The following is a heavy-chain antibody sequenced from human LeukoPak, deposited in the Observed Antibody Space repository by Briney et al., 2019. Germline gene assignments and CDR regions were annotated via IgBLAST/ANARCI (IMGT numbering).Heavy chain of an antibody. CDR3: ARQSRDGSKTRGYYFDS. CDR2: IDPSDSYT. D-gene: IGHD3-10*01. J-gene: IGHJ4*02. Sequence: GESLRISCKGSGYSFTSYWISWVRQMPGKGLEWMGRIDPSDSYTNYSPSFQGHVTISADKSISTAYLQWSSLKASDTAMYYCARQSRDGSKTRGYYFDSWGQGTLVTVSS. CDR1: GYSFTSYW. V-gene: IGHV5-10-1*01.